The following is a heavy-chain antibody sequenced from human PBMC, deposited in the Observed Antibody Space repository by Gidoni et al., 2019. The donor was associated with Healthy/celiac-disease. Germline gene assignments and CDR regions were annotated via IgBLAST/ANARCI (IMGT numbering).Heavy chain of an antibody. D-gene: IGHD6-13*01. CDR3: ARDSYSSSFYDAFDI. CDR1: GFTFCSYA. CDR2: ISYDGSNK. V-gene: IGHV3-30-3*01. Sequence: QVQLVESGGGVVQPGRSLRLSCAASGFTFCSYAMHWVRQAPGKGLEWVAVISYDGSNKYYADSVKGRFTISRDNSKNTLYLQMNSLRAEDTAVYYCARDSYSSSFYDAFDIWGQGTMVTVSS. J-gene: IGHJ3*02.